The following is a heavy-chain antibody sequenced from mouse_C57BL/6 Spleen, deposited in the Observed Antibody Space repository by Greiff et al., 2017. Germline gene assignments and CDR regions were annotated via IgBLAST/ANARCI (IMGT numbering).Heavy chain of an antibody. CDR1: GYAFSSSW. D-gene: IGHD2-4*01. V-gene: IGHV1-82*01. Sequence: QVQLQQSGPELVKPGASVKLSCKASGYAFSSSWMNWVKQRPGQGLEWIGRIYPGGGNTNYNGKFKGKATLTADKSSSTAYMQLSSLTSEDSAVYFCAGPPMIATGAWFAYWGQGTLVTVSA. CDR2: IYPGGGNT. CDR3: AGPPMIATGAWFAY. J-gene: IGHJ3*01.